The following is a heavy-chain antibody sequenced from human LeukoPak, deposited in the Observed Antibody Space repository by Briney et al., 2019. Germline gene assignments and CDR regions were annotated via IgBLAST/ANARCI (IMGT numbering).Heavy chain of an antibody. CDR2: IYYSGST. V-gene: IGHV4-59*01. Sequence: SETLSLTCMDPVGSICRSHWRWGPQPPGKRLEWIWYIYYSGSTNYNPSLKSRVTISVDTSKNQFSLKLSSVTAADTALYYGARRGVEIAMVSFDYWGQGTLVTVSS. CDR3: ARRGVEIAMVSFDY. D-gene: IGHD5-18*01. J-gene: IGHJ4*02. CDR1: VGSICRSH.